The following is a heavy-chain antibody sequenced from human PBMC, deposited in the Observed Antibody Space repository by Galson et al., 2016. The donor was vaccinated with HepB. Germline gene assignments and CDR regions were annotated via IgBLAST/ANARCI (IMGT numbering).Heavy chain of an antibody. J-gene: IGHJ4*02. CDR3: TRSRRGATDY. D-gene: IGHD4-17*01. V-gene: IGHV3-15*07. CDR1: W. Sequence: WMNWVRQAPGKGLEWVGRIKSKTDGGTTDYAAPVKGRFTISRDDSKNTLYLQMNSLKTEDTAVYYCTRSRRGATDYWGQGTLVTVSS. CDR2: IKSKTDGGTT.